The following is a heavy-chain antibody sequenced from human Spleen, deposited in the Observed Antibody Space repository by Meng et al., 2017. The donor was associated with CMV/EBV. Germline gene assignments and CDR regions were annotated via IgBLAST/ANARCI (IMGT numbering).Heavy chain of an antibody. CDR1: GYTFTNYD. CDR3: ARAMVRGVILYYYYGMDV. J-gene: IGHJ6*02. V-gene: IGHV1-8*01. D-gene: IGHD3-10*01. CDR2: MNPSTGAT. Sequence: ASVKVSCKASGYTFTNYDFNWVRQATGQGLEWMGWMNPSTGATGYAQKFQGRVTMTGDTSISTAYMELSSLRSEDTAVYYCARAMVRGVILYYYYGMDVWGQGTTVTVSS.